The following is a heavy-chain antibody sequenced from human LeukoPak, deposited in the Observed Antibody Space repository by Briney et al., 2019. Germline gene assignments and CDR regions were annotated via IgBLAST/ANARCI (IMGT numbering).Heavy chain of an antibody. CDR3: NTRTRAFDN. CDR2: IYTSGST. J-gene: IGHJ3*02. Sequence: RTSETLSLTCTVSGGSISSYYWSWIRQPAGKGLEWIGRIYTSGSTNYNPSLKSRVTMSVDTSKNRFSLKLSSVTAADTAVYYCNTRTRAFDNWGQGTMVTVSS. CDR1: GGSISSYY. D-gene: IGHD2-2*02. V-gene: IGHV4-4*07.